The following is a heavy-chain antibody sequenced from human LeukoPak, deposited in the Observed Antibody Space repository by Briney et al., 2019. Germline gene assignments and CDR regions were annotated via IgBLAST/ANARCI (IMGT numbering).Heavy chain of an antibody. D-gene: IGHD6-19*01. Sequence: GASVKVSCKASGYTFTGYYMHWVRQAPGQGVEWRGWINPNSGGTNYAQKFQGRVTMTRDTSISTAYMELSRLRSDDTAVYYCARGYSSGWYVSFDYWGQGTLVTVSS. J-gene: IGHJ4*02. CDR3: ARGYSSGWYVSFDY. V-gene: IGHV1-2*02. CDR1: GYTFTGYY. CDR2: INPNSGGT.